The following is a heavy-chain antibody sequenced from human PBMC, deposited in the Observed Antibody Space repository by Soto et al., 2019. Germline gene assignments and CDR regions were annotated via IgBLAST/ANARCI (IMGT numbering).Heavy chain of an antibody. V-gene: IGHV3-23*01. CDR1: GFTFSSYA. CDR2: ISGSGGST. D-gene: IGHD6-19*01. CDR3: AKTLPRAQWLVSVFDY. Sequence: EVQLLESGGGLVQPGGSLRLSCAASGFTFSSYAMSWVRQAPGKGLEWVSAISGSGGSTYYADSVKGRFTISRDNSKNTLYLQMNSLRAEDTAVYYCAKTLPRAQWLVSVFDYWGQGTLVTVSS. J-gene: IGHJ4*02.